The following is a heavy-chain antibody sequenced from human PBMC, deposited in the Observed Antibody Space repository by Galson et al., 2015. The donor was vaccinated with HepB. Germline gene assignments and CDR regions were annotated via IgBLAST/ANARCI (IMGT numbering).Heavy chain of an antibody. J-gene: IGHJ4*02. Sequence: SLRLSCAASGFTFSDYYMSWIRQAPGEGLEWVSYISSSSSYTNYADSVKGRFTISRDNAKNSLYLQMNSLRAEDTAVYYCARGSEVGATDFDYWGQGTLVTVSS. D-gene: IGHD1-26*01. CDR2: ISSSSSYT. CDR3: ARGSEVGATDFDY. V-gene: IGHV3-11*06. CDR1: GFTFSDYY.